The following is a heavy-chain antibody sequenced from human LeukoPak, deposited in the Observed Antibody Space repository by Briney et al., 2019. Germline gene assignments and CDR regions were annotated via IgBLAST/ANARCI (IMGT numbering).Heavy chain of an antibody. J-gene: IGHJ5*02. V-gene: IGHV1-18*01. CDR2: ISAYNDNT. CDR1: GYAFGTYA. D-gene: IGHD3-10*01. CDR3: ARHTPSYYGGSGKNL. Sequence: AASVKVSCKTSGYAFGTYAISWVRQAPGQGLEWVGWISAYNDNTNYAQRFQSRVTMTIDPSTSTAYMELRSLRSDDTAVYYCARHTPSYYGGSGKNLWGQGTLVTVSS.